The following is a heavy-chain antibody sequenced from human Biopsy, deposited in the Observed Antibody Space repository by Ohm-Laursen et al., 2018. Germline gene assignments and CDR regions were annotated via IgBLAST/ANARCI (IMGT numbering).Heavy chain of an antibody. CDR3: AKHGSGWTGDDAFHI. D-gene: IGHD6-19*01. CDR2: ISYSKDT. J-gene: IGHJ3*02. Sequence: GTLSLTCTVSGGSISGSSWSWIRQAPGKGLEWIGYISYSKDTNYNPSLKSRITISVDTSKNQFSLKLTSVTAADTAVYYCAKHGSGWTGDDAFHIWGQGTMVTVSS. V-gene: IGHV4-59*08. CDR1: GGSISGSS.